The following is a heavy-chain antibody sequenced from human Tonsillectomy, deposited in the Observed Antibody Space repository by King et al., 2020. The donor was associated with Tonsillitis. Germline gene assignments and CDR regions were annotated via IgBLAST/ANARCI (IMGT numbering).Heavy chain of an antibody. CDR2: IWDDGSNK. V-gene: IGHV3-33*01. CDR1: GFTFSSYC. Sequence: VQLVESGGGVVQPGRSLRLSCAASGFTFSSYCRHWVRQAQGAGLEWVALIWDDGSNKHCADSGKGRFTISMANSQNTRYLQMNSLRAEETAVYYWARFSGSHPHWFDPWGQGTLVTVSS. CDR3: ARFSGSHPHWFDP. D-gene: IGHD1-26*01. J-gene: IGHJ5*02.